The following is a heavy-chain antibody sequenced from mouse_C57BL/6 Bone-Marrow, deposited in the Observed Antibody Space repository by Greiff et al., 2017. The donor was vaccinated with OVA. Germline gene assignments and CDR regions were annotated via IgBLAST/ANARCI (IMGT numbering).Heavy chain of an antibody. V-gene: IGHV1-72*01. Sequence: QVQLQQPGAELVKPGASVKLSCKASGYTFTSYWMHWVKQRPGRGLAWIGRIDPNSGGTNYNEQFKSKATLSVDKPSSPAYMQLSSLTSEDYAVYYCARDITTVYWYFDVWGTGTTVTVSS. CDR1: GYTFTSYW. D-gene: IGHD1-1*01. J-gene: IGHJ1*03. CDR3: ARDITTVYWYFDV. CDR2: IDPNSGGT.